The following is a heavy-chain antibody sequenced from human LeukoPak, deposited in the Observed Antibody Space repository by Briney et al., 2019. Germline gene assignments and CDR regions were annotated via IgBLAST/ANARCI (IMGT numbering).Heavy chain of an antibody. J-gene: IGHJ4*02. CDR2: ISSSSSTI. D-gene: IGHD1-14*01. CDR3: ARDPRTHHTVPVDY. V-gene: IGHV3-48*01. Sequence: QTGGSLRLSCAASGFTFSSYSMNWVRQAPGKGLEWVSYISSSSSTIYYADSVKGRFTTSRDNAKNSLYLQMNSLRAEDTAVYYCARDPRTHHTVPVDYWGQGTLVTVSS. CDR1: GFTFSSYS.